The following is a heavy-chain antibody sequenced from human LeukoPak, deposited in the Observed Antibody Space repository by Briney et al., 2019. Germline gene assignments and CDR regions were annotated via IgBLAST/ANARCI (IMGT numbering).Heavy chain of an antibody. CDR3: ANIRWLQFGYFDY. V-gene: IGHV3-23*01. J-gene: IGHJ4*02. CDR1: GFTFSSYA. D-gene: IGHD5-24*01. Sequence: GGSLRLSCAASGFTFSSYAMSWVRQAPGKGLEWVSAISGSGGSTYYADSMKGRFTISRDNSKNTLYLQMNSLRAEDTAVYYCANIRWLQFGYFDYWGQGTLVTVSS. CDR2: ISGSGGST.